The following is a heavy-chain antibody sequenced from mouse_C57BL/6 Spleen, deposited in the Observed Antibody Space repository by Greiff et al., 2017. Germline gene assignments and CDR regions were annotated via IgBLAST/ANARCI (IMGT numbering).Heavy chain of an antibody. Sequence: EVQLQQSGPELVKPGASVKMSCKASGYTFTDYNMHWVKQSHGKSLEWIGYINPNNGGTSYNQKVKGKATLTVNKSSSTAYMDLRSLTSEDSAVYYCARGGYGSSYDYWGQGTTLTVSS. J-gene: IGHJ2*01. CDR1: GYTFTDYN. CDR2: INPNNGGT. CDR3: ARGGYGSSYDY. D-gene: IGHD1-1*01. V-gene: IGHV1-22*01.